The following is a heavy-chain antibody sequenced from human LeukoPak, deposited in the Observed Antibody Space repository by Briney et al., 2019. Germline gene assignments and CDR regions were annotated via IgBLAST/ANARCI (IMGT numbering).Heavy chain of an antibody. CDR2: INPNSGGT. D-gene: IGHD6-19*01. CDR1: GFTFTTYN. V-gene: IGHV1-2*02. CDR3: ARDQAVAGNDY. J-gene: IGHJ4*02. Sequence: VASVKVSCEASGFTFTTYNMHWMRQAPGQGLEWMGWINPNSGGTNYAQKFQGRVTMTRDTSISTAYMELSRLRSDDTAVYYCARDQAVAGNDYWGQGTLVTVSS.